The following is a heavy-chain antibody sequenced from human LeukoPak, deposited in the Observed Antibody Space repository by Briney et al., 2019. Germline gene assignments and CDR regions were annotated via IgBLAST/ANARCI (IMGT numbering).Heavy chain of an antibody. D-gene: IGHD3-10*01. CDR2: ISGSGTTT. V-gene: IGHV3-23*01. J-gene: IGHJ4*02. CDR3: AKDALTITMVRGAFSDY. Sequence: PGGSLRLSCAASGFTFGSYALTWVRQTPGKGLEWVSGISGSGTTTYYADSVKGRFTISRDNSKNTVYLQMNSLRAEDTAVYYCAKDALTITMVRGAFSDYWGQGTLVTVSS. CDR1: GFTFGSYA.